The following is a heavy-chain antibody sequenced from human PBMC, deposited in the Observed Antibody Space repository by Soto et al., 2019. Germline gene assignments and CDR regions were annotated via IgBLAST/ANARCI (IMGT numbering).Heavy chain of an antibody. D-gene: IGHD2-21*02. CDR3: ASLTYCGGDCYPYLFDY. Sequence: QVQLVQSGAEVKKPGSSVKVSCKASGGTFSSYAISWVRQAPGQGLEWMGGIIPIFGTANYAQKFQGRVTITADEYTSTAYMELSSLRSEDTAVYYCASLTYCGGDCYPYLFDYWGQGTLVTVSS. V-gene: IGHV1-69*01. CDR2: IIPIFGTA. J-gene: IGHJ4*02. CDR1: GGTFSSYA.